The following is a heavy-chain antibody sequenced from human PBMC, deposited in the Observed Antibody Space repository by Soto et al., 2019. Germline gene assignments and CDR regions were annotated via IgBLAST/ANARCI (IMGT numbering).Heavy chain of an antibody. Sequence: QLQLQESGPGLVKPSETLSLTCTVSGGSISSTSYYWVWIRQPPGKGLEWIGSFYYSGTTYYNPSLKSRVTRPVDRSEIKFSLKVRSVTAADAGVYYWGRQGVAGPVPGGGSFAYWGQGTLVTVSS. CDR1: GGSISSTSYY. CDR3: GRQGVAGPVPGGGSFAY. J-gene: IGHJ4*02. V-gene: IGHV4-39*01. CDR2: FYYSGTT. D-gene: IGHD6-19*01.